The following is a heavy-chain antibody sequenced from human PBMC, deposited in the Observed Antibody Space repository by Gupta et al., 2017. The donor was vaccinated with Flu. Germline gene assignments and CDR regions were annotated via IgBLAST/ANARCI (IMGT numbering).Heavy chain of an antibody. V-gene: IGHV3-15*01. CDR1: GLSFSSFW. D-gene: IGHD3-3*01. J-gene: IGHJ4*02. CDR3: ATLYYDFWSGYYNIFDY. Sequence: EVHLVESGGGLVKPGGSLRLSCVASGLSFSSFWLSWVRQPPGKGLKWVGRMKSKSDDRTTEYAAPVKGRFTISRDDSKSTLFLQMNSLTSDDTAVYYCATLYYDFWSGYYNIFDYWGQGTLVTVSS. CDR2: MKSKSDDRTT.